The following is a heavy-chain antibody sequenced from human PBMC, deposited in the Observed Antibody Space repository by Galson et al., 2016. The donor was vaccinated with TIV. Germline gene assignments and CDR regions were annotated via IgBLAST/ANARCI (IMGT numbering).Heavy chain of an antibody. CDR3: ARGAGPFPPNPCDY. CDR1: GYTFTNYG. Sequence: SVKVSCKASGYTFTNYGINWVRQAPGQGLDWMGWISGYNDNTIYAQRLQGRVTVTTDTSTSTVYMELRSLRSDDTAVYYCARGAGPFPPNPCDYWGPGTPVTVFS. D-gene: IGHD2-21*01. J-gene: IGHJ4*02. V-gene: IGHV1-18*01. CDR2: ISGYNDNT.